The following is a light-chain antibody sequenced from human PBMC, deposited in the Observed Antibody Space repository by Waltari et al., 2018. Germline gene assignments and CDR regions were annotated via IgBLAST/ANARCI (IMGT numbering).Light chain of an antibody. CDR2: DVS. CDR3: SSYTSSSTRV. J-gene: IGLJ1*01. Sequence: QSVLTQPASVSGSPGQTITISCTGTSSDGGDYYYVSWYQQHPGTAPKVLIYDVSKRPSGVSNRFSGSKSGNTAFLTISGLQPEDEADYYCSSYTSSSTRVFGTGTKVTVL. CDR1: SSDGGDYYY. V-gene: IGLV2-14*03.